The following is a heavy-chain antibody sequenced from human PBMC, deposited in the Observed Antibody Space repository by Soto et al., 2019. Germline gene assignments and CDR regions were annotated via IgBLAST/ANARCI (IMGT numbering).Heavy chain of an antibody. D-gene: IGHD3-10*01. CDR1: GFTFGSYW. V-gene: IGHV3-7*01. CDR3: AKSGAGSYGAYAFDI. CDR2: INQHGSEK. J-gene: IGHJ3*02. Sequence: EVQLVESGGGLVQPGGSLRLSCAASGFTFGSYWMSWVRQAPGKGLEWVANINQHGSEKNYVDSVKGRFSISRDNAENSRNLQMNSVRAVDTAVYYCAKSGAGSYGAYAFDIWGQGTMVTVSS.